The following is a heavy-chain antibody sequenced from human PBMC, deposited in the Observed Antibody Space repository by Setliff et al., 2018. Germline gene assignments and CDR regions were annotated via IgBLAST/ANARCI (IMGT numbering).Heavy chain of an antibody. Sequence: NPSETLSLTCAVYGGSFSGYYWSWIRQPPGKGLEWIGEINHSGSTNYNPSLRSRVTISVDTSKNQFSLKLSSVTAADTAVYYCATSIFNWNYRKGAFDIWGQGTMVTVSS. CDR1: GGSFSGYY. V-gene: IGHV4-34*01. D-gene: IGHD1-7*01. J-gene: IGHJ3*02. CDR2: INHSGST. CDR3: ATSIFNWNYRKGAFDI.